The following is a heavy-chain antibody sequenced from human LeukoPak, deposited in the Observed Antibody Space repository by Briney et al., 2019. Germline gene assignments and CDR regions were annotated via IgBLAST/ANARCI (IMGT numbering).Heavy chain of an antibody. Sequence: SETLSLTCTVSGGYISSYYWSWIRQPPGKGLEWIGYIYYSGSTNYNPSLKSRVTISVDTSKNQFSLKLSSVTAADTAVYYCARVSSVVVPAAGAFDIWGRGTMVTVSS. D-gene: IGHD2-2*01. J-gene: IGHJ3*02. V-gene: IGHV4-59*01. CDR2: IYYSGST. CDR3: ARVSSVVVPAAGAFDI. CDR1: GGYISSYY.